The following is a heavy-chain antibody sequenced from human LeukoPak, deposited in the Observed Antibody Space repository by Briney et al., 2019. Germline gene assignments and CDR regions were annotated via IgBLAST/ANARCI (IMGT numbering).Heavy chain of an antibody. CDR2: INHSGST. V-gene: IGHV4-34*01. Sequence: SETLSLTCAVYGGSFSGYYWSWIRQPPGKGLEWIGEINHSGSTNYNPSLKSRVTISVDTSKNQFSLKLSSVTAADTAVYYCARDCEVSGVVGYYYYMDVWGKGTTVTVSS. CDR1: GGSFSGYY. J-gene: IGHJ6*03. CDR3: ARDCEVSGVVGYYYYMDV. D-gene: IGHD3-3*01.